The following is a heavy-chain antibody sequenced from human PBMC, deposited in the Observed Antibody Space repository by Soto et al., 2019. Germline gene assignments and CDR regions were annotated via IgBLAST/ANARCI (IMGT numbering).Heavy chain of an antibody. Sequence: GGSLRLSCAASGFTFSSYAMSWVRQAPGKGLEWVSAISGSGGSTYYADSVKGRFTISRDNSKNTLYLQMNSLRAEDTAVYYCAKVVGYSGYKPSHVSSAFDIWGQGTMVTVSS. D-gene: IGHD5-12*01. CDR2: ISGSGGST. CDR3: AKVVGYSGYKPSHVSSAFDI. CDR1: GFTFSSYA. V-gene: IGHV3-23*01. J-gene: IGHJ3*02.